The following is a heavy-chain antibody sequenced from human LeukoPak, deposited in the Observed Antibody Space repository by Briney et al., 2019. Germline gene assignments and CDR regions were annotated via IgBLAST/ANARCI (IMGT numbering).Heavy chain of an antibody. V-gene: IGHV5-10-1*01. D-gene: IGHD4-17*01. CDR2: IYPRDSYT. CDR3: ATGASKVTTDFANY. Sequence: GESLPISGQGSGYPFTNYWISWVRQLPGKGLEWMGRIYPRDSYTKYSPSCEGYVTISVDKSISTAFLQWNSLKASDSAMYYCATGASKVTTDFANYWGQGAQVAVSS. J-gene: IGHJ4*02. CDR1: GYPFTNYW.